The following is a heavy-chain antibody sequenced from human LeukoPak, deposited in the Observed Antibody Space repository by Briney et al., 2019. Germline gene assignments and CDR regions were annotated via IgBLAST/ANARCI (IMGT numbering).Heavy chain of an antibody. V-gene: IGHV3-48*04. D-gene: IGHD3-10*01. Sequence: GGSLRLSCAASGLTFSYYWMHWVRQAPGKGLEWVSYISSSGSTIYYANSVKGRFTISRDNAKNSLYLQMNSLRAEDTAVYYCARDGSGSGNYYNVAGFDYWGQGTLVTVSS. CDR1: GLTFSYYW. CDR3: ARDGSGSGNYYNVAGFDY. CDR2: ISSSGSTI. J-gene: IGHJ4*02.